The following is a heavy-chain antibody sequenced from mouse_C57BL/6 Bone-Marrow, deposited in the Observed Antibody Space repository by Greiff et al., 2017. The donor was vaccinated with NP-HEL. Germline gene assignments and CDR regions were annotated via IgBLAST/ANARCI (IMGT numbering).Heavy chain of an antibody. V-gene: IGHV1-81*01. CDR1: GYTFTSYG. CDR2: IYPRSGNT. Sequence: QVQLQQSGAELARPGASVKLSCKASGYTFTSYGISWVKQRTGQGLEWIGEIYPRSGNTYYNEKFKGKATLTADKSSSTAYMELRSLTSEDSAFYFCARDYYGSSTFYWYFDVWGTGTTVTVSS. CDR3: ARDYYGSSTFYWYFDV. D-gene: IGHD1-1*01. J-gene: IGHJ1*03.